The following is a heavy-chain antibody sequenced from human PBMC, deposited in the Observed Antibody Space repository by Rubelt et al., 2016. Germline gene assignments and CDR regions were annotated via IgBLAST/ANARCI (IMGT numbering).Heavy chain of an antibody. CDR1: GGSISSSSYY. D-gene: IGHD2-2*01. Sequence: QLQLQESGPGLVKPSETLSLTCTVSGGSISSSSYYWGWIRQPPGKGLEWIGSIYCSGSTYYNPSLTCRVTISVDTSKNQFSLKLSAVTAADTAVYYCARRRQRSTSCYDCWFDPWGQGTLVTVSS. J-gene: IGHJ5*02. V-gene: IGHV4-39*01. CDR3: ARRRQRSTSCYDCWFDP. CDR2: IYCSGST.